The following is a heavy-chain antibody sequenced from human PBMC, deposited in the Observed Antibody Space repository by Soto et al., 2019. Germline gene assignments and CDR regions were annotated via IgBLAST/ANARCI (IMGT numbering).Heavy chain of an antibody. Sequence: GASVKVSCKASGGTFSSYAISWVRQAPGQGLEWMGGIIPIFGTANYAQKFQGRVTITADESTSTAYMELSSLRSEDTAAYYCARDSGYSYGRYYFDYWGQGTLVTVSS. CDR3: ARDSGYSYGRYYFDY. J-gene: IGHJ4*02. V-gene: IGHV1-69*13. D-gene: IGHD5-18*01. CDR1: GGTFSSYA. CDR2: IIPIFGTA.